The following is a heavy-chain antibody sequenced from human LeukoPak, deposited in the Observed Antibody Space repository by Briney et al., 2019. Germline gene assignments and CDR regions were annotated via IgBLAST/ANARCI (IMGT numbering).Heavy chain of an antibody. J-gene: IGHJ4*02. CDR1: GFTFSSYA. CDR2: ISYDGSNK. Sequence: GGSLRLSCAASGFTFSSYAMHWVRQAPGKGPEWVAVISYDGSNKYYADSVKGRFTISRDNSKNTLYLEMNSLRPEDTAVYYCARDRRWLQYSDYWGQGTLVTVSS. CDR3: ARDRRWLQYSDY. D-gene: IGHD5-24*01. V-gene: IGHV3-30*04.